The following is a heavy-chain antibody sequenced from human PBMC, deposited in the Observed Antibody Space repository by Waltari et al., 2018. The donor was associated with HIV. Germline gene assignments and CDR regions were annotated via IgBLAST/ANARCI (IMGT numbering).Heavy chain of an antibody. CDR3: AREVFYYDNSGHPGWFDP. V-gene: IGHV3-66*01. J-gene: IGHJ5*02. CDR2: VYSDCTT. Sequence: VRLVESGGGLVRPGGALRLSCTVSGFTVGNSSMTWVRHASGKGLEWVSTVYSDCTTVYADSVKGRFSTSRDTSKNILHLLMDSLRVDDTAVYYCAREVFYYDNSGHPGWFDPWGQGTLVAVSS. D-gene: IGHD3-22*01. CDR1: GFTVGNSS.